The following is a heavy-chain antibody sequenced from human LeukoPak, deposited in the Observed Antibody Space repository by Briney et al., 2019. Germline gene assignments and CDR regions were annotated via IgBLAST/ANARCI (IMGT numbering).Heavy chain of an antibody. CDR1: GFTLRSYG. Sequence: PGGCLRLSCAASGFTLRSYGMNWVRQAPGKGLEWLSYISSYYIYYADSVKGRFTISRDDAKNSLYLQMNSLRAEDTALYYCARDASGSSTGLIDSWGQGTLVTVSS. D-gene: IGHD1-26*01. CDR3: ARDASGSSTGLIDS. V-gene: IGHV3-21*01. CDR2: ISSYYI. J-gene: IGHJ5*01.